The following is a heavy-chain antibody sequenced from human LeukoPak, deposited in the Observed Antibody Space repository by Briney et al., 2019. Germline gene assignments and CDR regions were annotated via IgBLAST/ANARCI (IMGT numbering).Heavy chain of an antibody. D-gene: IGHD3-22*01. Sequence: GGSLRLSCAASGFTFRSFAMNWVRQAPGKGLECVSAISGGGGFTKYADSVKGRFTISRDNSKSTLYLQMNSLRAEDTAVYYCAKSVFDSSGDPYMDVWGKGTTVTISS. V-gene: IGHV3-23*01. CDR3: AKSVFDSSGDPYMDV. CDR1: GFTFRSFA. CDR2: ISGGGGFT. J-gene: IGHJ6*03.